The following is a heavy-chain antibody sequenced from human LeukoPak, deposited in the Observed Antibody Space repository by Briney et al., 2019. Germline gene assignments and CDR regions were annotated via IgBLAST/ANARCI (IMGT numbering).Heavy chain of an antibody. D-gene: IGHD4-23*01. V-gene: IGHV3-33*06. CDR1: GFTFSSYG. J-gene: IGHJ4*02. CDR3: AKEAMVVTLDY. CDR2: IWYDGSNK. Sequence: GRSLRLSCAASGFTFSSYGMHWVRQAPGKGLEWVAVIWYDGSNKYYADSVKGRFTISRDNSKNTLYLKMNSLRAEDTAVYYCAKEAMVVTLDYWGQGTLVTVSS.